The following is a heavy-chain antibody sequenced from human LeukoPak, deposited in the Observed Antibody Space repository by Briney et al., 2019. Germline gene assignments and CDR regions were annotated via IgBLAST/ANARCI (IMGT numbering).Heavy chain of an antibody. CDR2: IYYSGSA. V-gene: IGHV4-59*01. CDR3: ARDWPMVRGGGAFDI. Sequence: PSETLSLTCTVSGGSISSYYWSWIRQPPGKGLEWIGYIYYSGSANYNPSLKSRVTISVDTSKNQFSLKLSSVTAADTAVYYCARDWPMVRGGGAFDIWGQGTMVTVSS. J-gene: IGHJ3*02. CDR1: GGSISSYY. D-gene: IGHD3-10*01.